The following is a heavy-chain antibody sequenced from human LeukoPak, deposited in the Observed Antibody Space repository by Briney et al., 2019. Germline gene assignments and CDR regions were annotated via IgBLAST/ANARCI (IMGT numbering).Heavy chain of an antibody. CDR2: IYYSGST. CDR1: GGSISSGDYY. V-gene: IGHV4-30-4*08. J-gene: IGHJ4*02. D-gene: IGHD5-12*01. Sequence: PSEILSLTCTVSGGSISSGDYYWSWIRQPPGKGLEWIGYIYYSGSTYYNPSLKSRVTISVDTSKNQFSLKLSSVTAADAAVYYCAREGIVATNLFDYWGQGTLVTVSS. CDR3: AREGIVATNLFDY.